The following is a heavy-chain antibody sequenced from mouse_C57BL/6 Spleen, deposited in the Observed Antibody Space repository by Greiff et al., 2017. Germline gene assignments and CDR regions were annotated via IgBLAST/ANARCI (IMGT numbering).Heavy chain of an antibody. Sequence: EVQLQQSGTVLARPGASVKMSCKTSGYTFTSYWMHWVKQRPGQGLEWIGAIYPGNSDTSYNQKFKGKAKLTAVTSASTAYMELSSLTNEDSAVYYCTRTINGSPYYFDYWGQGTTLTVSS. CDR1: GYTFTSYW. J-gene: IGHJ2*01. CDR3: TRTINGSPYYFDY. D-gene: IGHD1-1*01. V-gene: IGHV1-5*01. CDR2: IYPGNSDT.